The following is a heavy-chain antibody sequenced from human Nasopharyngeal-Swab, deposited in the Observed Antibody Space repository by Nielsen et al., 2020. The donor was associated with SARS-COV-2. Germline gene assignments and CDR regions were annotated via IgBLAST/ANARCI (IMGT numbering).Heavy chain of an antibody. CDR2: IGAYNGNT. J-gene: IGHJ6*02. CDR3: ASFGSYYDYYYYGMDV. CDR1: GYTFTSYG. Sequence: ASVKVSCKASGYTFTSYGISWVRQAPGQGLEWMGWIGAYNGNTNYAQKLQGRVTMTTDTSTSTAYMELRSLRSDDTAVYYCASFGSYYDYYYYGMDVWGQGTTVTVSS. V-gene: IGHV1-18*01. D-gene: IGHD1-26*01.